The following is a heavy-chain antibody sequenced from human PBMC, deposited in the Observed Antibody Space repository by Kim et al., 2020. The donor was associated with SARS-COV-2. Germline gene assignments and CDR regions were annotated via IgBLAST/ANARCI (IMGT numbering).Heavy chain of an antibody. CDR3: AKDIASAATDYYYGLDV. CDR2: IWYDERNK. Sequence: GGSLRLSCEASGFTFSSYAMNWVRQAPGKGLEWAAIIWYDERNKYYADSVKGRFTISRDNSKNTVHLQMNDLRAEDTALYYCAKDIASAATDYYYGLDVWGQGTTVTVSS. CDR1: GFTFSSYA. D-gene: IGHD2-15*01. V-gene: IGHV3-33*06. J-gene: IGHJ6*02.